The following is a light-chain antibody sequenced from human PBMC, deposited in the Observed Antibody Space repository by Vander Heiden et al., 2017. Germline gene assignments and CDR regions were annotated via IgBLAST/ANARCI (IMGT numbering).Light chain of an antibody. Sequence: DIQMTQSPSSLSASVGDRVTITCRASQGISNYLAWYQQKPGKGPKLLIYAASTLQSGVPSRFSGSGSGTDFTLTISSLQPEDVATYYCQKYNSSLGITFGQGTRLEIK. J-gene: IGKJ5*01. V-gene: IGKV1-27*01. CDR1: QGISNY. CDR3: QKYNSSLGIT. CDR2: AAS.